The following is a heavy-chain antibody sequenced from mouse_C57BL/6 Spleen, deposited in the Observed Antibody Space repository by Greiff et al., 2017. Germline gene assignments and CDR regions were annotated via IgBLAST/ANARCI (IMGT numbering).Heavy chain of an antibody. CDR2: IYPGNSDT. CDR1: GYTFTSHW. Sequence: VQLQQSGTVLARPGASVKMSCKTSGYTFTSHWMHWVKQRPGQGLEWIGAIYPGNSDTSYNQKFKGKAKLTAVTSASTAYMELSSLTNEDSAVYYCTRDYYGSSQYYFDDWGQGTTLTVSS. D-gene: IGHD1-1*01. J-gene: IGHJ2*01. V-gene: IGHV1-5*01. CDR3: TRDYYGSSQYYFDD.